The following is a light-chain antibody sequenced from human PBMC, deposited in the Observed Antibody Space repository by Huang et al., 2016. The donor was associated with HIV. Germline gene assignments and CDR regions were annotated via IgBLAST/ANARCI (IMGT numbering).Light chain of an antibody. CDR1: QSLLYKSNNKNF. CDR2: WAA. Sequence: DIVMTQSPDSLSLSLGERAIINCRSSQSLLYKSNNKNFLTWYQQKAGQPPKLLIYWAATREYGVPDRFSGSGSATDFNLTISGLQAEDVAVYYCQQCYTPPYTFGQGTTVEIK. V-gene: IGKV4-1*01. J-gene: IGKJ2*01. CDR3: QQCYTPPYT.